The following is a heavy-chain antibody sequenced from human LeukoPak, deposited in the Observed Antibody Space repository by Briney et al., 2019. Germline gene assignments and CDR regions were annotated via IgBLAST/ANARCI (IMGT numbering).Heavy chain of an antibody. CDR1: GFTFSAYW. V-gene: IGHV3-7*05. D-gene: IGHD1-1*01. CDR3: VRGRLTTDY. J-gene: IGHJ4*02. Sequence: PGGSLRLSCAASGFTFSAYWMSWVRQAPGTGLEWVAKIKEDGSAKYYVDSVKGRFTISRDNAKNSLYLQMNSLRAEDTAVYYCVRGRLTTDYWGQGTLVTVSS. CDR2: IKEDGSAK.